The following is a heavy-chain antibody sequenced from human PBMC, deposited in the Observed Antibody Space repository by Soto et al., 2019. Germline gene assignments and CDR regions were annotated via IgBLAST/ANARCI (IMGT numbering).Heavy chain of an antibody. V-gene: IGHV3-9*01. J-gene: IGHJ4*02. Sequence: GGSLRLSCVGTGLNFDDFAMHWVRQAPGKSLEWVSGITWSSRVLAYADSVKGRFTISRDNARNSLYLQMDSLRDEDTALYYCAKGRYDFWSPYYFDSWGQGTLVTVSS. CDR2: ITWSSRVL. CDR1: GLNFDDFA. CDR3: AKGRYDFWSPYYFDS. D-gene: IGHD3-3*01.